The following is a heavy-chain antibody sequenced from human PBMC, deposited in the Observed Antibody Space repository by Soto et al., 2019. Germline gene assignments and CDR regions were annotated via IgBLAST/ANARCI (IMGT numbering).Heavy chain of an antibody. Sequence: ALVNLSCEVSGYTLTKLSMHWVRQAPGKGFEWMGGFDPEDGETIYAQKFQGRVTMTEDTSTDTAYMELSSLRSEDTAVYYCATGSYDFWSGPRPNYYYMDVWGKGTTVTVSS. CDR1: GYTLTKLS. J-gene: IGHJ6*03. D-gene: IGHD3-3*01. CDR3: ATGSYDFWSGPRPNYYYMDV. CDR2: FDPEDGET. V-gene: IGHV1-24*01.